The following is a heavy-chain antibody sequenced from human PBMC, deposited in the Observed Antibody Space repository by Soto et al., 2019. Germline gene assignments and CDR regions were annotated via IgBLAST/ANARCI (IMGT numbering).Heavy chain of an antibody. V-gene: IGHV1-18*01. D-gene: IGHD5-18*01. CDR3: ARENRERGYSYVREYYYYYMDD. CDR2: ISAYNGNT. CDR1: GYTFTSYG. J-gene: IGHJ6*03. Sequence: ASVKVSCKASGYTFTSYGISWVRQAPGQGLEWMGWISAYNGNTNYAQKLQGRVTMTTDTSTSTAYMELRSLRSDDTAVYYCARENRERGYSYVREYYYYYMDDWGKGTTVTVSS.